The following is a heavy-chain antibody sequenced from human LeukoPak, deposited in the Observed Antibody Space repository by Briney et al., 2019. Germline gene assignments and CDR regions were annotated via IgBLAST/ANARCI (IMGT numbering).Heavy chain of an antibody. Sequence: ASVKVSCKAAGYTFTGYYMHWVRQAPGQGLELMGWINPNSGGTNYAQKFQGRVTMTRDTSISTAYMELSRLRSDETAVYYCASGQRVVLMVPATYYFDYWGQGTLVTVSS. CDR2: INPNSGGT. V-gene: IGHV1-2*02. D-gene: IGHD2-8*01. CDR1: GYTFTGYY. J-gene: IGHJ4*02. CDR3: ASGQRVVLMVPATYYFDY.